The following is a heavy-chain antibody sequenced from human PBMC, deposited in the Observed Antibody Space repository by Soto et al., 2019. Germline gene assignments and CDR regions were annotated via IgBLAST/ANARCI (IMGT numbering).Heavy chain of an antibody. V-gene: IGHV6-1*01. CDR2: TYYRSKWYY. J-gene: IGHJ4*01. CDR1: GDSVSRNSAG. CDR3: ARGEQYSGRIFDY. Sequence: SPTLSLPCAITGDSVSRNSAGWSWVRQSPSRGLEWLGRTYYRSKWYYEYAVSVRGRITINPDTSKNQYSLQLNSVTPEDTAVYFCARGEQYSGRIFDYWGQGTLVTVSS. D-gene: IGHD1-26*01.